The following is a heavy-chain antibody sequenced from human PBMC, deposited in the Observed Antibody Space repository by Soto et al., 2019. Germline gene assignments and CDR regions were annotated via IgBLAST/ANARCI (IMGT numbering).Heavy chain of an antibody. CDR3: ARRHSSSSAFDP. CDR1: GYSFISYW. CDR2: IDPSDSYT. D-gene: IGHD6-13*01. J-gene: IGHJ5*02. V-gene: IGHV5-10-1*01. Sequence: PGESLKISCKCSGYSFISYWINWVRQMTGKGLEWMGRIDPSDSYTNYSPSFQGHVTISADKSISTAYLQWSSLKASDTAMYYCARRHSSSSAFDPWGQGTLVTVSS.